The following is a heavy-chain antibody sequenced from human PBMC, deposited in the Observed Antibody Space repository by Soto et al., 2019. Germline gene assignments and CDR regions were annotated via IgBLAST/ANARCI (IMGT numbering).Heavy chain of an antibody. Sequence: PSETLSLTCTVSGGSINGGDYHWTWIRQTPGKGLEWIGAIYYSGSTYYNPSLKSRIRISVDTSKNQFSLKLSSVTAADTAVYYFARDYRSPSGGMDVWGQGTTVTVSS. V-gene: IGHV4-30-4*01. D-gene: IGHD3-16*02. CDR2: IYYSGST. CDR1: GGSINGGDYH. J-gene: IGHJ6*02. CDR3: ARDYRSPSGGMDV.